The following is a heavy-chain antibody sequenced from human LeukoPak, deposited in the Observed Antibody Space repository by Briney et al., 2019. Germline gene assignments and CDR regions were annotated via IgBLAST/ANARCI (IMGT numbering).Heavy chain of an antibody. D-gene: IGHD6-19*01. V-gene: IGHV3-30-3*01. J-gene: IGHJ4*02. CDR1: GFTSSRYA. CDR3: ARSSSALDY. Sequence: GGSLRLSCAASGFTSSRYAMHWVRQAPGKGLEWVAVISYDGSNKYYADSVKGRFTISRDNSKNTLYLQMNSLRAEDTAVYYCARSSSALDYWGQGTLVTVSS. CDR2: ISYDGSNK.